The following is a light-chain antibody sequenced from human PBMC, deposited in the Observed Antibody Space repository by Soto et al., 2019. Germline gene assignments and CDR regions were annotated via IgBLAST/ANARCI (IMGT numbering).Light chain of an antibody. J-gene: IGKJ5*01. Sequence: EIVLTQSPGTLSLSPGERATLSCRASQSVSSSYLAWYQQKPGQAPRLLIYGASSRATGIPDRFSGSGSGTDFTLIISRLEPEDFAVYYCRHYGSSPLVTFGQGTRLEIK. CDR2: GAS. V-gene: IGKV3-20*01. CDR1: QSVSSSY. CDR3: RHYGSSPLVT.